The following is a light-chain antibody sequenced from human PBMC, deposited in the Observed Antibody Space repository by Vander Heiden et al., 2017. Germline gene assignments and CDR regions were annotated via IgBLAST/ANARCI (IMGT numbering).Light chain of an antibody. CDR3: QQDDSTPCT. V-gene: IGKV4-1*01. J-gene: IGKJ2*02. CDR1: QSVLYSSNNKNY. CDR2: WAS. Sequence: DIVMTQSPDSLAASLGERATINCKSSQSVLYSSNNKNYLAWYQQKPGQPPKLLIYWASTRESGVPDRFSGSGSGTDFTLTISSLQAEDVAVYYCQQDDSTPCTFGQGTKMEIK.